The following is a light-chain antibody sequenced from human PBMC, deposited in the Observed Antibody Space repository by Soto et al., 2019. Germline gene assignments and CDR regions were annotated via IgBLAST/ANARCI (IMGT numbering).Light chain of an antibody. J-gene: IGKJ2*02. CDR2: AAS. Sequence: DXXXTQSPSSLSASVGDRVTITCRATQSISNYLNWYQQKPGKAPKVLISAASSLQSGVPSRFSGSGSGTDFTLTISSLQPEDFATYYCQQTYSTPCTFGQGTKLEVK. V-gene: IGKV1-39*01. CDR3: QQTYSTPCT. CDR1: QSISNY.